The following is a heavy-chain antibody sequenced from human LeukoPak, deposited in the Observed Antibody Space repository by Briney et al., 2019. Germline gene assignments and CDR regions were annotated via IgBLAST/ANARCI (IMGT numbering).Heavy chain of an antibody. CDR3: ATAAAGTSY. CDR2: ISYDGSNK. D-gene: IGHD6-13*01. J-gene: IGHJ4*02. Sequence: PGRSLRLSCAASGFTFSSYAMHWVRQAPGKGLEWVAVISYDGSNKYYADSVKGRFTISRDNSKNTLYLQMNSLRAEDTAVYYCATAAAGTSYWGRGTLVTVSS. V-gene: IGHV3-30*04. CDR1: GFTFSSYA.